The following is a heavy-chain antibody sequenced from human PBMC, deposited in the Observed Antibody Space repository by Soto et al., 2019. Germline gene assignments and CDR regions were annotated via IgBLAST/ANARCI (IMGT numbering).Heavy chain of an antibody. V-gene: IGHV3-30*18. Sequence: GGSLRLSCAASGFTFSSYGMHWVRQAPGKGLEWVAVISYDGSNKYYADSVKGRFTISRDNSKNTLYLQMNSLRAEDTAVYYCAKDTVMITFGGVIGSWYFDFSGRGSLVTVSS. J-gene: IGHJ2*01. CDR1: GFTFSSYG. D-gene: IGHD3-16*02. CDR2: ISYDGSNK. CDR3: AKDTVMITFGGVIGSWYFDF.